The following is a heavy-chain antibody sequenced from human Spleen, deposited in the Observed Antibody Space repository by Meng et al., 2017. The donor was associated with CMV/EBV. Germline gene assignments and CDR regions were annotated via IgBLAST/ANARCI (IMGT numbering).Heavy chain of an antibody. Sequence: GESLKISCSASGFTFSSHAMHWVRQAPGKGLEWMAVISYDGSNKYYRDSVKGRFTISRDNSKNTLYLQMNSLRDEDTAVYYCARDPSYYDLGYCMDVWGQGTTVTVSS. D-gene: IGHD3-3*01. CDR1: GFTFSSHA. CDR3: ARDPSYYDLGYCMDV. CDR2: ISYDGSNK. V-gene: IGHV3-30*04. J-gene: IGHJ6*02.